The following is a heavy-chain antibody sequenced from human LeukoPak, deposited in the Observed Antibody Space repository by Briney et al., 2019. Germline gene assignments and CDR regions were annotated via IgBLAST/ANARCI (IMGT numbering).Heavy chain of an antibody. V-gene: IGHV4-59*08. CDR1: GGSISSYY. CDR3: ARGVSYYDSSGYYNEYFQH. J-gene: IGHJ1*01. CDR2: LYYRGST. Sequence: SETLSLTCTVSGGSISSYYWSWIRQPPGKGLEWIGYLYYRGSTNYNPSLKSRVTISVDTSKNQFSLKLSSVTAADTAVYYCARGVSYYDSSGYYNEYFQHWGQGTLVTVSP. D-gene: IGHD3-22*01.